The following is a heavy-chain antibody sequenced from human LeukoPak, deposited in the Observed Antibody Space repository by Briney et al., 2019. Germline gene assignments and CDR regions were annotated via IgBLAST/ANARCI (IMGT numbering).Heavy chain of an antibody. CDR3: ARVRLSSGYSN. J-gene: IGHJ4*02. Sequence: TSETLSLTCSVSGASVSDYYCNWIRQRPGKGLEWIGYVSNSGITNYNPSLRSRVTISVDTSKNQFSLKLNSVAAADTAVYYCARVRLSSGYSNWGQGTLVTVSS. CDR2: VSNSGIT. V-gene: IGHV4-59*02. D-gene: IGHD3-22*01. CDR1: GASVSDYY.